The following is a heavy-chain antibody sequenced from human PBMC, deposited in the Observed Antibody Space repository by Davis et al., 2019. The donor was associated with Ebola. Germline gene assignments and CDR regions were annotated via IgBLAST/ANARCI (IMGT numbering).Heavy chain of an antibody. J-gene: IGHJ5*02. CDR2: ISGSGKTT. CDR3: AKDKGFWVPPDYFGP. Sequence: GESLKISCAVSGFNFSHYAMSWVRQAPGKGLEWVACISGSGKTTYYADSVEGRFTISRANSKNTLSLQMNSVRGEDTAVYFCAKDKGFWVPPDYFGPWGQGVQVTVSS. CDR1: GFNFSHYA. V-gene: IGHV3-23*01. D-gene: IGHD3-16*01.